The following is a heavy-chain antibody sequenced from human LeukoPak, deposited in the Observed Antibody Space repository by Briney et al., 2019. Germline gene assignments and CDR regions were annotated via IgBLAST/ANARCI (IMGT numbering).Heavy chain of an antibody. CDR2: INLDGSQK. CDR1: GFTFSNYW. V-gene: IGHV3-7*01. D-gene: IGHD7-27*01. Sequence: GGSLRLSCAASGFTFSNYWMAWVRQAPGKGPEWVANINLDGSQKYYVDSVKGRFTISRDNAENSLYLQMNSLRAEDTALYYCAKDGGLWVSAHWGDSWGRGTLVTVSS. CDR3: AKDGGLWVSAHWGDS. J-gene: IGHJ4*02.